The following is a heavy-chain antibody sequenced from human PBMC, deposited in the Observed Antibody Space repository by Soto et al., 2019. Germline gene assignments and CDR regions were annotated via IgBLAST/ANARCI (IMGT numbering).Heavy chain of an antibody. CDR3: ARDWKITMVRGFYYYGMDV. V-gene: IGHV1-2*02. CDR1: GYTFTGYY. D-gene: IGHD3-10*01. J-gene: IGHJ6*02. CDR2: INPNSGGT. Sequence: CKASGYTFTGYYMHWVRQAPGQGLEWMGWINPNSGGTNYAQKFQGRVTMTRDTSISTAYMELSRLRSDDTAVYYCARDWKITMVRGFYYYGMDVWGQGTTVTVSS.